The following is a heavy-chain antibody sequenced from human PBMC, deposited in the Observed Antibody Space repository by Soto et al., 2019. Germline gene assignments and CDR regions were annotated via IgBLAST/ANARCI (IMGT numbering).Heavy chain of an antibody. J-gene: IGHJ4*02. CDR2: INPSGGGT. CDR3: ARGRWLQGDFDY. CDR1: GYTFTSKF. Sequence: QVQLVQSGAEVKKPGASVRVSCKASGYTFTSKFLHLVRQDLGQGTEWMGIINPSGGGTTYAQKLQGRVTMRRDTSTSTIYMELNSLRSEDTAIYYCARGRWLQGDFDYWGQGTMVTFSS. V-gene: IGHV1-46*01. D-gene: IGHD5-12*01.